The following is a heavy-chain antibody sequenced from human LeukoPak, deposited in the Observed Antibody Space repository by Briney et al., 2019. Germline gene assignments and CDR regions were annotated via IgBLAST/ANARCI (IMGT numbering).Heavy chain of an antibody. CDR2: IRHDGSEK. J-gene: IGHJ6*03. Sequence: GGSLRLSCAASGFTFSSYSMNWVRQALGKGLEWVANIRHDGSEKYYVDSVKGRFTISRDNAKNSPYLQMNSLRAEDTAVYYCARDGRYCSSTGCYMDVWGKGTTVTVSS. CDR1: GFTFSSYS. V-gene: IGHV3-7*01. D-gene: IGHD2-2*01. CDR3: ARDGRYCSSTGCYMDV.